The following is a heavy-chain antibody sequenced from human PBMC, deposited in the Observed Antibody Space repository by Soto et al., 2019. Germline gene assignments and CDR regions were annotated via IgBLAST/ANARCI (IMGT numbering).Heavy chain of an antibody. CDR2: IYYSGST. D-gene: IGHD3-10*01. V-gene: IGHV4-30-4*01. J-gene: IGHJ4*02. CDR3: ARVITMVRGDFFDY. CDR1: GGSISSGDYY. Sequence: SETLSLTCTVSGGSISSGDYYWSWIRQPPGKGREWIGYIYYSGSTYYNPSLKSRVTISVDTSKNQFSLKLSSVTAADTAVYYCARVITMVRGDFFDYWGQGTLVTVS.